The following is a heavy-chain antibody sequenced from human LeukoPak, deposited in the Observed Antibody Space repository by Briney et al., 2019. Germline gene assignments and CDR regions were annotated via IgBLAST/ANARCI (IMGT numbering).Heavy chain of an antibody. CDR2: IIPIFGTA. CDR1: GYTFSNYD. Sequence: GASVKVSCKASGYTFSNYDINWVRQATGQGLEWMGGIIPIFGTANYAQKFQGRVTITTDESTSTAYMELSSLRSENTAVYYCARVDYDYVWGSYRLNWFDPWGQGTLVTVSS. D-gene: IGHD3-16*02. CDR3: ARVDYDYVWGSYRLNWFDP. J-gene: IGHJ5*02. V-gene: IGHV1-69*05.